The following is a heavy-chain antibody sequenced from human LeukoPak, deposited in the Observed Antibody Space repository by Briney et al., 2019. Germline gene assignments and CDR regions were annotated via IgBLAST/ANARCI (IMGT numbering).Heavy chain of an antibody. V-gene: IGHV1-46*01. CDR2: INPSGGST. Sequence: ASVKVSCKASGYTFTSYYMHWVRQAPGQGLEWMGIINPSGGSTSYAQKFQGRVTMTRDMSTSTVYMELSSLRSEDTAVYYCARVRVAAASYYYYMDVWGKGTTVTISS. CDR3: ARVRVAAASYYYYMDV. CDR1: GYTFTSYY. D-gene: IGHD6-13*01. J-gene: IGHJ6*03.